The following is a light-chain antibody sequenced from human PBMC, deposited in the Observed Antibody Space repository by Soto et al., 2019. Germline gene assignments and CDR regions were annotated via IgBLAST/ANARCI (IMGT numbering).Light chain of an antibody. CDR3: SSYTSSSTLL. CDR2: DVS. Sequence: QLVLTQPASVSGSPGQSITISCTGTSSDVGGYNYVSWYQQHPGKAPKLMIYDVSNRPSGVSNRFSGSKSGNTASLTISGLQAEDEADYYCSSYTSSSTLLFGTGTKLTVL. J-gene: IGLJ1*01. V-gene: IGLV2-14*01. CDR1: SSDVGGYNY.